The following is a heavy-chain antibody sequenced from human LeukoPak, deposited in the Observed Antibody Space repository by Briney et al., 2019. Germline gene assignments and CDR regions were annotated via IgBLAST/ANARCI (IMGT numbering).Heavy chain of an antibody. D-gene: IGHD1-26*01. CDR1: GGSIMTTNW. V-gene: IGHV4-4*02. Sequence: SETLSLTCAVSGGSIMTTNWWSWVRQPPGKGLEWIGEVHLNGATNYNPSLESRVSMSIDTSKNQMSLKLTSVTAADTAIYYCTRESGAFSPFGFWGQGTLVTASS. CDR2: VHLNGAT. J-gene: IGHJ4*02. CDR3: TRESGAFSPFGF.